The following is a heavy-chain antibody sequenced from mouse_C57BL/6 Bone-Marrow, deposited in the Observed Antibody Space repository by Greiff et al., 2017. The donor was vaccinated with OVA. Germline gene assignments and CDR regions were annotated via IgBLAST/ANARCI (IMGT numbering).Heavy chain of an antibody. CDR3: ARWGHYSYWYFDV. D-gene: IGHD2-1*01. J-gene: IGHJ1*03. CDR1: GYAFSSSW. Sequence: QVQLQQSGPELVKPGASVKISCKASGYAFSSSWMNWVKQRPGKGLEWIGRIYPGDGDTNYNGKFKGKATLTADKSSSTAYMQLSSLTSEDSAVYFCARWGHYSYWYFDVWGTGTTVTVSS. CDR2: IYPGDGDT. V-gene: IGHV1-82*01.